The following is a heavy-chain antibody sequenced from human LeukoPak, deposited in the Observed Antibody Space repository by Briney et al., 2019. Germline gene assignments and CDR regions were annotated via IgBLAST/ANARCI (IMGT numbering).Heavy chain of an antibody. CDR3: ARGGVIPAD. CDR2: IYLSGST. CDR1: GGSVSSSNW. Sequence: SSETLSLTCAVSGGSVSSSNWWTWVRQPPGKGLEWIGEIYLSGSTNYNPSLKSRATISIDKSKNQFSLKLSSMTAADTAVYYCARGGVIPADWGQGTLVTVSS. V-gene: IGHV4-4*02. D-gene: IGHD2-2*01. J-gene: IGHJ4*02.